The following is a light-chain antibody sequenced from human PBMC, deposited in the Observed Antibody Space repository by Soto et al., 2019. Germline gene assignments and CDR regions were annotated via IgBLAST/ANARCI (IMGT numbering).Light chain of an antibody. CDR3: QQYYSYPGA. CDR1: QTISSC. J-gene: IGKJ1*01. V-gene: IGKV1-5*03. Sequence: DIQMTQSPSTLSASAGDRVTISCRTSQTISSCLAWYQQKPGKAPELLIYTASTLQSGVPSRFSGSGSGTEFTLTISSLQPDDFATYYCQQYYSYPGAFGQGTKVELK. CDR2: TAS.